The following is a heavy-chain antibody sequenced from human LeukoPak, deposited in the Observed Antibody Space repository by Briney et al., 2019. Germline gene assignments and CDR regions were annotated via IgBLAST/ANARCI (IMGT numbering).Heavy chain of an antibody. J-gene: IGHJ4*02. D-gene: IGHD3-3*01. V-gene: IGHV5-51*01. CDR2: FYPDESRV. Sequence: GESLKISCKVSGYTFANYWNGWARQMPGKGLEWVGIFYPDESRVRYGPSFRGQVTISVDKSISTAYLQWNSLKASDSAMYYCARSSKSAFDYWGQGTLVSVSS. CDR3: ARSSKSAFDY. CDR1: GYTFANYW.